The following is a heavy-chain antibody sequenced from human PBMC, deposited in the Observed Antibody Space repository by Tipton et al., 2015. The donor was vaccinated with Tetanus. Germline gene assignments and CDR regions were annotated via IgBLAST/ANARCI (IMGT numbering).Heavy chain of an antibody. V-gene: IGHV4-39*01. J-gene: IGHJ5*02. CDR3: ARTACNWFDP. Sequence: GLVKPSETLSLTCTVSGGSINSGTFYWDWIRQTPGKGLEWIGNIYYNGNTLQNPPLKSRVTMSLDKSKNQFSLKLRSVTAADTAFYYCARTACNWFDPWGQGILVTVSS. CDR2: IYYNGNT. CDR1: GGSINSGTFY. D-gene: IGHD2-21*02.